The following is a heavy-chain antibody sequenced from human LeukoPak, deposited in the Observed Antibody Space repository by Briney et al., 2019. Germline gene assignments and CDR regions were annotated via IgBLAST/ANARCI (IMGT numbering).Heavy chain of an antibody. V-gene: IGHV3-21*01. Sequence: KPGGSLRLSCAASGFTFSSYSMNLVRQAPGKGLEWVSSISSSSSYIYYADSVKGRFTISRDSAKNSLYLQMNSLRAEDTAVYYCARGIAAADDYWGQGTLVTVSS. D-gene: IGHD6-13*01. CDR1: GFTFSSYS. CDR3: ARGIAAADDY. J-gene: IGHJ4*02. CDR2: ISSSSSYI.